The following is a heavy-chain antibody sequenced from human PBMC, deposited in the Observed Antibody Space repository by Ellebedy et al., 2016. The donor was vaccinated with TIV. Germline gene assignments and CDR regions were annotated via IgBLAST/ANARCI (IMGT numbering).Heavy chain of an antibody. D-gene: IGHD3-16*01. V-gene: IGHV3-33*01. Sequence: PGGSLRLSCAASGFTLSRYAMNWVRQAPGKGLEWVAVIWDDGSNTYYADSAKGRFSISRDNSKNTLYLQMNSLRAEDTAVYHCARPRVRSSYYHGMDVWGQGTTIIVSS. CDR1: GFTLSRYA. J-gene: IGHJ6*02. CDR2: IWDDGSNT. CDR3: ARPRVRSSYYHGMDV.